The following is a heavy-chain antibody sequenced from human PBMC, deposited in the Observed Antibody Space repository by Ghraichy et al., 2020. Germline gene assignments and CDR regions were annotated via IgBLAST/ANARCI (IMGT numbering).Heavy chain of an antibody. J-gene: IGHJ4*02. D-gene: IGHD6-19*01. CDR3: ARWRGGTGWYRGDY. Sequence: GGSLRLSCAASGFIFNYYSMNWVRQAPGKGLEWVSSISRSSDSIHYVDSVRGRFTISRDNAKNTLYLQMNSLRAEDTAVYYCARWRGGTGWYRGDYWGQGTLVTVSS. V-gene: IGHV3-21*01. CDR2: ISRSSDSI. CDR1: GFIFNYYS.